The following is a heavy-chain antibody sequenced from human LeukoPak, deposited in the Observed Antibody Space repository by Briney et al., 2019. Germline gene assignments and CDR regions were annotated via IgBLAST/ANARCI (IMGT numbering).Heavy chain of an antibody. D-gene: IGHD1-7*01. CDR1: GYSFTSYW. J-gene: IGHJ4*02. CDR2: IYPGDSDI. Sequence: GESLKISCKGSGYSFTSYWIGWVRQMPGKGLEWMGVIYPGDSDIRYSPSLQGQGTISADKSISTAYLQWSSLRASDTAMYYCARHKGITGTADDWGQGTLVTVSS. CDR3: ARHKGITGTADD. V-gene: IGHV5-51*01.